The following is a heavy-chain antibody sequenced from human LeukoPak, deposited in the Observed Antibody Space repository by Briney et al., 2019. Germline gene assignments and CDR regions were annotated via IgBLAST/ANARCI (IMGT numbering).Heavy chain of an antibody. CDR1: GFTFSSYA. CDR2: ISGSGGST. CDR3: AKDGGGSLEWLPPMDV. D-gene: IGHD3-3*01. J-gene: IGHJ6*02. V-gene: IGHV3-23*01. Sequence: GGSLRLSCAASGFTFSSYAMSWVRQAPGKGLEWVSAISGSGGSTYYADSVKGRFTISRDNSKDTLYLQMNSLRAEDTAVYYCAKDGGGSLEWLPPMDVWGQGTTVTVSS.